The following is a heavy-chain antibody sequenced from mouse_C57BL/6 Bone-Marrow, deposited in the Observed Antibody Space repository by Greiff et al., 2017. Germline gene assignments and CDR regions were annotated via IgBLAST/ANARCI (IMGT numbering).Heavy chain of an antibody. V-gene: IGHV5-9-1*02. CDR2: ISSGGDYI. CDR1: GFTFSSYA. Sequence: EVKLVESGEGLVKPGGSLKLSCAASGFTFSSYAMSWVRQTPEKRLEWVAYISSGGDYIYYADTVTGRFTISRDNARNTLYLQMSSLKSEDTAMYYCTRDYGSRNWYFDVWGTGTTVTVSS. CDR3: TRDYGSRNWYFDV. J-gene: IGHJ1*03. D-gene: IGHD1-1*01.